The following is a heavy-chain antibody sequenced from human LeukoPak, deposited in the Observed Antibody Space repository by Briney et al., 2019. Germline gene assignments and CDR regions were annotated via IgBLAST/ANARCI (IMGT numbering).Heavy chain of an antibody. V-gene: IGHV1-69*04. CDR1: GGTFSSYT. CDR2: IIPILGIA. J-gene: IGHJ4*02. D-gene: IGHD1-26*01. Sequence: VASVKVSCKASGGTFSSYTISWVRQAPGQGLEWMGRIIPILGIANYAQKFQGRVTITADKSTSTAYMELSSLRSEDTAVYYCARESGSYPKYYFDYWGQGTPVTVSS. CDR3: ARESGSYPKYYFDY.